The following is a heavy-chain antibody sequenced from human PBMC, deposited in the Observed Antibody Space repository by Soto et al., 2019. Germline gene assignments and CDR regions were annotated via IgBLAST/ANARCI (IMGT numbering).Heavy chain of an antibody. CDR3: ARLGYDANGCIVYGDDAFDL. J-gene: IGHJ3*01. V-gene: IGHV4-39*01. D-gene: IGHD5-12*01. CDR2: ISHTGTA. CDR1: GGSISDNDYY. Sequence: QMQLQESGPGLVKPSETLSLTCTVSGGSISDNDYYWSWIRQPPGKGLEWIGTISHTGTANYNPSLESRVAVSVGTSENQFSLNLSSVTAADTAVYYCARLGYDANGCIVYGDDAFDLWGQGTMVTVSS.